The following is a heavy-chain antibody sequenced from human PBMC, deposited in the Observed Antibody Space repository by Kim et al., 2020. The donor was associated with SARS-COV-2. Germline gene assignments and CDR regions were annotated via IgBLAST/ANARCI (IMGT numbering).Heavy chain of an antibody. D-gene: IGHD6-13*01. V-gene: IGHV1-18*04. CDR2: ISPYSGQT. CDR3: ARDRGQQLVTGVFDD. CDR1: GYTFTSNS. J-gene: IGHJ4*02. Sequence: ASVKVSCKTSGYTFTSNSVSWVRQAPGQGLEWMGWISPYSGQTNYAQKLQGRVTMTTDTSTSTAYMELRTLRSDDTAVYFCARDRGQQLVTGVFDDWGQRTQVTGTS.